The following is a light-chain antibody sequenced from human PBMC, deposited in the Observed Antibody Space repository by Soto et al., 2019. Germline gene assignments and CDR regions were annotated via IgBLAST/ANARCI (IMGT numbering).Light chain of an antibody. J-gene: IGLJ1*01. CDR2: DDR. Sequence: SYELTQPPSESVAPGQTARITCGGNNIGSQSVHWNQQKPGQAPVLVLYDDRGRPSGIPERFSGSKSGNTATLTISRVAAGDEADYYCQVWDSSRDQGLFGTGTKVTVL. V-gene: IGLV3-21*02. CDR3: QVWDSSRDQGL. CDR1: NIGSQS.